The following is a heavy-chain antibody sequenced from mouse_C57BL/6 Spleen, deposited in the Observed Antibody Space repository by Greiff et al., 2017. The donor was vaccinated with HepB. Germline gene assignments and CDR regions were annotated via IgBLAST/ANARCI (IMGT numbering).Heavy chain of an antibody. CDR3: ARRDFDY. CDR2: IDPSDSYT. J-gene: IGHJ2*01. CDR1: GYTFTSYW. Sequence: QVQLQQPGAELVMPGASVKLSCKDSGYTFTSYWMHWVKQRPGQGLEWIGEIDPSDSYTNYNQKFKGKSTLTVDKSSSTAYMQLSSLTSEDSAVYYCARRDFDYWGQGTTLTVSS. V-gene: IGHV1-69*01.